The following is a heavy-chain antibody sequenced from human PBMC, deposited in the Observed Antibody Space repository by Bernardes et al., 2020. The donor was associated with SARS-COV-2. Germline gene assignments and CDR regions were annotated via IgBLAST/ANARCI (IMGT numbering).Heavy chain of an antibody. J-gene: IGHJ5*02. CDR2: IGASGAGT. D-gene: IGHD1-20*01. Sequence: GGSLRLSCAASGFSFSSYAMSWVRQAPGKGLEWVSNIGASGAGTYYADSVKGRFTISRDNSKNTLFLQMNSLRAEDTAIYYCAKEGERGYDWNQRWFDPWGQGSLVTVSS. CDR1: GFSFSSYA. V-gene: IGHV3-23*01. CDR3: AKEGERGYDWNQRWFDP.